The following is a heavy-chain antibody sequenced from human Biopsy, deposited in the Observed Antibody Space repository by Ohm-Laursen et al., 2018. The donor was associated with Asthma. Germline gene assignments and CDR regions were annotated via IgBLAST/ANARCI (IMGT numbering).Heavy chain of an antibody. D-gene: IGHD6-25*01. CDR3: ARVFESSEWGPFYHFGLDV. J-gene: IGHJ6*02. Sequence: GSLRLSCSASGFSFSDYYMTWMRQAPGKGLEWVSSISSSGSTTYPAESVKGRFPISRDNAQKSLFLQMGSLRAEDTAIYYCARVFESSEWGPFYHFGLDVWGQGTTVAVAS. V-gene: IGHV3-11*01. CDR1: GFSFSDYY. CDR2: ISSSGSTT.